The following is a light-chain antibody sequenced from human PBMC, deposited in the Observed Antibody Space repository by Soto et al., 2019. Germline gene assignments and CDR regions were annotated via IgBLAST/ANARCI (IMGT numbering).Light chain of an antibody. CDR1: SIDIGAYNF. V-gene: IGLV2-14*03. CDR2: DVN. J-gene: IGLJ2*01. CDR3: TSWTTSTTMI. Sequence: SGLTERPSVSGSPGQSTTIPYKGTSIDIGAYNFVSWYQQHPGKAPKLMLYDVNIRPSGVSNRFSGSKSGNTASLTISGLQAEDEADYYCTSWTTSTTMIFGGGTKVTVL.